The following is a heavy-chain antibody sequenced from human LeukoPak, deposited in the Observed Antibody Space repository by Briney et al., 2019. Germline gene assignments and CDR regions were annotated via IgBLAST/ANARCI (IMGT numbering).Heavy chain of an antibody. CDR2: INPSGGST. CDR1: GYTFTSYY. Sequence: GASVKVSCKASGYTFTSYYMHWVRQAPGQGLEWMGIINPSGGSTSYAQKFQGRVTMTRDTSTSTVYVELSSLRSEDTAVYYCARVSYYDFWSGYYIYPLGEYYGMDVWGQGTTVTVSS. V-gene: IGHV1-46*01. J-gene: IGHJ6*02. D-gene: IGHD3-3*01. CDR3: ARVSYYDFWSGYYIYPLGEYYGMDV.